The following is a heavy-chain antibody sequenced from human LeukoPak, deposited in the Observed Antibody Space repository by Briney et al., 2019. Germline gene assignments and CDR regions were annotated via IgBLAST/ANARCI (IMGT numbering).Heavy chain of an antibody. CDR3: AREPGSGWFDP. V-gene: IGHV1-2*02. CDR1: GSPFTGYY. J-gene: IGHJ5*02. D-gene: IGHD1-14*01. CDR2: INPNSGGT. Sequence: GASVKVSCQASGSPFTGYYMHWVRPAPGQGLEWMGWINPNSGGTNYAQKFQGRVTMTRYTSISTAYMERSRLRSDDTAVYYCAREPGSGWFDPWGQGALVTVSS.